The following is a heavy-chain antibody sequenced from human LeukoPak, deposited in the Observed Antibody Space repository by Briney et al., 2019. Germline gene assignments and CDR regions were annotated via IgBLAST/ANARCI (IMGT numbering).Heavy chain of an antibody. J-gene: IGHJ4*02. CDR3: ARDSRWIQFDY. CDR1: GFTFSSYA. Sequence: PGGSLRLSCAASGFTFSSYAMHWVRQAPGKGLEWVAVISYDGSNKYYADSVKGRFTISRDNSKNTLYLQMNSLRADDTAVYYCARDSRWIQFDYWGQGTLVTVSS. CDR2: ISYDGSNK. V-gene: IGHV3-30*04. D-gene: IGHD5-18*01.